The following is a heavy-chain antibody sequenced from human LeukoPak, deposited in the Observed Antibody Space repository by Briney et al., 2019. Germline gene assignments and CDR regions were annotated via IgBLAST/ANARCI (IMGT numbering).Heavy chain of an antibody. CDR2: ISSDGSNK. D-gene: IGHD3-16*01. CDR1: GFTFSNYA. Sequence: PGGSLRLSCAASGFTFSNYAMHWVRQAPGKGLEWVAVISSDGSNKYYADSVKGRFTISRDNSKNTLYLQMSSLRSEDTAVYYWARAGGGGVGMSYFDYGGQGPLAPVSS. J-gene: IGHJ4*02. V-gene: IGHV3-30-3*01. CDR3: ARAGGGGVGMSYFDY.